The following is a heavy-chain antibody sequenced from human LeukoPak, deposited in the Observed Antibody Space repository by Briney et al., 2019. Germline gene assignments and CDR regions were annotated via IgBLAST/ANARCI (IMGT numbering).Heavy chain of an antibody. CDR3: AKVYTDFGDNLLFDY. V-gene: IGHV3-23*01. CDR2: ISGSGGST. D-gene: IGHD4-17*01. Sequence: GGSLRLSCAASGFTFSSYAMSWVRQAPGKGLEWVSAISGSGGSTYYADSVKGRFTISRDNSKNTLYLQMNSLRAEDTAVYFCAKVYTDFGDNLLFDYWGQGTLVTVSS. J-gene: IGHJ4*02. CDR1: GFTFSSYA.